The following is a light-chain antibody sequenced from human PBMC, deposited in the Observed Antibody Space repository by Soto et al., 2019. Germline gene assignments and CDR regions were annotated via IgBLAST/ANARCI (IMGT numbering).Light chain of an antibody. Sequence: EIVMTQSPATLSVSPGEIDTLSSRASQSVRSDLAWYQQKPGQSPRILIYAASTRATGIPARFSGSGSGTEFTLTIRSMQSADFAVYYCKKYNNWHLIFGKGTRLEIK. V-gene: IGKV3-15*01. CDR1: QSVRSD. CDR2: AAS. CDR3: KKYNNWHLI. J-gene: IGKJ5*01.